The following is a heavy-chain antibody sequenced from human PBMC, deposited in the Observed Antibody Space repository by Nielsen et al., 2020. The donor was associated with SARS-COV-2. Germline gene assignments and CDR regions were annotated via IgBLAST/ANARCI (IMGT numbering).Heavy chain of an antibody. J-gene: IGHJ3*02. CDR3: ARDLRFGELPYDI. V-gene: IGHV3-33*01. D-gene: IGHD3-10*01. CDR1: GFTFSSYG. Sequence: GESLKISCAASGFTFSSYGMHWVRQAPGKGLEWVAVIWYDGSNKYYADSVKGRFTISGDNSKNTLYLQMNSLRAEDTAVYYCARDLRFGELPYDIWGQGTMVTVSS. CDR2: IWYDGSNK.